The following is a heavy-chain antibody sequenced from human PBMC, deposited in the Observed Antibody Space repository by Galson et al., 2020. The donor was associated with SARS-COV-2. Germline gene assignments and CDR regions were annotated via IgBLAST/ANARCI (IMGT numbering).Heavy chain of an antibody. V-gene: IGHV4-34*01. CDR1: GGSFSGYY. J-gene: IGHJ6*02. D-gene: IGHD6-13*01. Sequence: SETLSLTCAVYGGSFSGYYWSWIRQPPGKGLEWIGEINHSGSTNYNPSLKSRVTISVDTSKNQFSLKLSSVTAADTAVYYCARDGTPYGMDVWGQGTTVTVSS. CDR2: INHSGST. CDR3: ARDGTPYGMDV.